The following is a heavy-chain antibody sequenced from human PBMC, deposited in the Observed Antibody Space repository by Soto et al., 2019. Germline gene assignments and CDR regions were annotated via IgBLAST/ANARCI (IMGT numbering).Heavy chain of an antibody. CDR2: IKEDGSEK. CDR1: ELTFSSYW. J-gene: IGHJ6*02. V-gene: IGHV3-7*05. D-gene: IGHD2-2*01. Sequence: EVQLVESGGGLVQPGGSLRLSCAASELTFSSYWMNWVRQAPGKGLEWVANIKEDGSEKYYVDSVKGRFTISRDNAKNSLYLQMNSLRGEDTAVYYCARDLGAPGRGSAVGYYYHYGMDVWGQGTTVTVSS. CDR3: ARDLGAPGRGSAVGYYYHYGMDV.